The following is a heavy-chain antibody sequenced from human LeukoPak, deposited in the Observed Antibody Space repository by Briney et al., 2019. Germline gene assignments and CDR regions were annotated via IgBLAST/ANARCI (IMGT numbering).Heavy chain of an antibody. D-gene: IGHD2-15*01. V-gene: IGHV3-23*01. CDR2: ISNNSGYT. CDR1: GFTFSSSA. Sequence: GGSLRLSCAASGFTFSSSAMSWVRQAPGKGLEWVSAISNNSGYTYYADSVQGRFTISRDNSKSTLCLQMNSLRAEDTAVYYCAKQLGYCSDGSCYFPYWGQGTLLTVSS. J-gene: IGHJ4*02. CDR3: AKQLGYCSDGSCYFPY.